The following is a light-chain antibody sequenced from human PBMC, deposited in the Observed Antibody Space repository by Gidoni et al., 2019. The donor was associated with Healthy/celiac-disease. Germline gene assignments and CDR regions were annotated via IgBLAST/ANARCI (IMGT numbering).Light chain of an antibody. CDR1: ALTKQY. CDR2: KDS. Sequence: SYELTQPPSVSVSPGQTARITCPGDALTKQYAYWYQQKPGQAPVLVIYKDSERPSGIPERFSGSRSGTTVTLTISGVQAEDEADYYCQSADSSGTVVFGGGTKLTVL. J-gene: IGLJ2*01. CDR3: QSADSSGTVV. V-gene: IGLV3-25*03.